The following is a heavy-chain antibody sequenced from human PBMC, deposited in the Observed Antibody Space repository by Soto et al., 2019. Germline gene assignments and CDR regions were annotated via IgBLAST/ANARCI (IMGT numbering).Heavy chain of an antibody. CDR3: ARDAACASMKCNDRGRFAP. CDR1: RFSFSTYA. V-gene: IGHV3-30*04. Sequence: QVQLVESGGGVVQPGRSLRLSCEASRFSFSTYAMHWVRQAPGKGLEWVAIISNDGSNKYYADSVKGRFTVSRDNSKNALYLQMNSLGAEDTAVYYCARDAACASMKCNDRGRFAPWGQGTLVTVSS. D-gene: IGHD3-10*02. CDR2: ISNDGSNK. J-gene: IGHJ5*02.